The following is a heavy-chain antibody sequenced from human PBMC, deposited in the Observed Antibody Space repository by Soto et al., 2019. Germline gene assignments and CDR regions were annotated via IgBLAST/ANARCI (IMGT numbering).Heavy chain of an antibody. CDR1: GYTFTSYG. Sequence: QVQMVQSGAEVKNPGASVKVSCKASGYTFTSYGISWGRQAPGQGLEWMGWISDYNGNTNYAQKLQGRVTMTTDTSSSTDYMELRRLRSDDTAVYYYAREEFGSGWYHFDYWGQGTLVTVSS. D-gene: IGHD6-19*01. J-gene: IGHJ4*02. CDR2: ISDYNGNT. CDR3: AREEFGSGWYHFDY. V-gene: IGHV1-18*01.